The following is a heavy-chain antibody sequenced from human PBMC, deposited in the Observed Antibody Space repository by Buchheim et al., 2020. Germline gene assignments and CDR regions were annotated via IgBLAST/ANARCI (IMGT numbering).Heavy chain of an antibody. J-gene: IGHJ5*02. D-gene: IGHD3-22*01. CDR2: IYYSGST. CDR3: ARGHGVITMIERFDP. CDR1: GGSISSYY. Sequence: QVQLQESGPGLVKPSETLSLTCTVSGGSISSYYWSWIRQPPGKGLEWIGYIYYSGSTNYNPSLKSRVTISVDTSKNQFSLKLSSVTAADTAVYYCARGHGVITMIERFDPWGQGTL. V-gene: IGHV4-59*08.